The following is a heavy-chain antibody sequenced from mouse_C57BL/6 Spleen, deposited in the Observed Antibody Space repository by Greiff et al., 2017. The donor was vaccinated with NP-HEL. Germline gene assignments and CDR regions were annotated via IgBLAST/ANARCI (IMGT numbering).Heavy chain of an antibody. CDR2: IYPGSGNT. D-gene: IGHD1-1*01. CDR1: GYTFTDYY. V-gene: IGHV1-76*01. J-gene: IGHJ4*01. CDR3: ARRLYGGYYAMDY. Sequence: QVQLKESGAELVRPGASVKLSCKASGYTFTDYYITWVKQRPGQGLEWIARIYPGSGNTYYNEKFKGKATLTAEKSSSTAYMQLSSLTSEDSAVYFCARRLYGGYYAMDYWGQGTSVTVSS.